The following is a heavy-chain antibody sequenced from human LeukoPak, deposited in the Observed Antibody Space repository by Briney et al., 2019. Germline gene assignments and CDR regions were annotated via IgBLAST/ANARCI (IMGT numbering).Heavy chain of an antibody. CDR3: ARSVYYYMDV. CDR1: GYSFTNNW. V-gene: IGHV5-51*01. CDR2: IYPGDSDT. Sequence: GESLKISCKGSGYSFTNNWIGWVRQVPGKGLEWMGIIYPGDSDTRYSPSFQGQVTISADKSISTAYLQWSSLKASDTAMYYCARSVYYYMDVWGKGTTVTVSS. J-gene: IGHJ6*03.